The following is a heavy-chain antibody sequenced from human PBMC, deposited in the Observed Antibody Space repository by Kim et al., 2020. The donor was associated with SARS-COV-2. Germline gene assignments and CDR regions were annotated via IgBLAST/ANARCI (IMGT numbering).Heavy chain of an antibody. Sequence: SETLSLTCTVSGGSISSSSYYWGWIRQPPGKGLEWIGSIYYSGSTYYNPSLKSRVTISVDTSKNQFSLKLSSVTAADTAVYYCAILLPAGSGWELLEDYGMEVWGQGTTVTVSS. CDR2: IYYSGST. V-gene: IGHV4-39*01. CDR1: GGSISSSSYY. J-gene: IGHJ6*02. D-gene: IGHD1-26*01. CDR3: AILLPAGSGWELLEDYGMEV.